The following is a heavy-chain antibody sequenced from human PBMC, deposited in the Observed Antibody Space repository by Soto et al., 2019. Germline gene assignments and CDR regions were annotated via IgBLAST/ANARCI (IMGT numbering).Heavy chain of an antibody. CDR3: APQTISYPWGV. D-gene: IGHD3-16*01. V-gene: IGHV4-4*02. CDR2: LSRGDER. Sequence: QVQLQESGPGLVKPSETLSLTCTVSGAPITTTKWWAWVRLPPGKGLEWIGELSRGDERSSNPSLEXXFTMSLDKSTNLFSLKRTSVTAADTAIYYCAPQTISYPWGVWGRGTSVTVSS. CDR1: GAPITTTKW. J-gene: IGHJ6*02.